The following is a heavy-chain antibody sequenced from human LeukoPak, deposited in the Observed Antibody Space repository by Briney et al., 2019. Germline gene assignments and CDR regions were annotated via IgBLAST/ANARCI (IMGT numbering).Heavy chain of an antibody. CDR3: AKDSNWGCDY. CDR1: GFTFKNHN. V-gene: IGHV3-30*02. D-gene: IGHD7-27*01. Sequence: GGSLRLSCAASGFTFKNHNMHWVRQAPGKGREWVPIVHYDGSNILYADCVNGRSTISRDNSTNTLYLQMSRLRAEDTAVYDCAKDSNWGCDYWGQGTLVTVSS. J-gene: IGHJ4*02. CDR2: VHYDGSNI.